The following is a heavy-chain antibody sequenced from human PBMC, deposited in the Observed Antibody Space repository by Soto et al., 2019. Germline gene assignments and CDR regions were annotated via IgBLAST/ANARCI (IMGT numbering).Heavy chain of an antibody. CDR3: ASHIAAAGTGFDY. V-gene: IGHV3-21*01. CDR1: GFTFSSYS. J-gene: IGHJ4*02. CDR2: ISSSSSYI. D-gene: IGHD6-13*01. Sequence: GGSLRLSCAASGFTFSSYSMNWVRQAPGKGLEWVSSISSSSSYIYYADSVKGRFTISRDNAKNSLYLQMNSLRAEDTAVYYCASHIAAAGTGFDYWGQGTLVTVSS.